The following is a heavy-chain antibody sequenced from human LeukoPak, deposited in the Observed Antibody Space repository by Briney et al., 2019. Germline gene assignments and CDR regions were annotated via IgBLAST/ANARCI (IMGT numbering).Heavy chain of an antibody. V-gene: IGHV3-23*01. CDR2: ISGSGGST. Sequence: GGSLRLSCAASGFTFSSYAMSWVRQAPGKGLEWVSAISGSGGSTYYADSVKGRFTISRDNSKNTLYLQMNSLRAEDTAIYYCARVNKGHYLDYWGKGTLVTVSS. D-gene: IGHD1/OR15-1a*01. CDR3: ARVNKGHYLDY. CDR1: GFTFSSYA. J-gene: IGHJ4*02.